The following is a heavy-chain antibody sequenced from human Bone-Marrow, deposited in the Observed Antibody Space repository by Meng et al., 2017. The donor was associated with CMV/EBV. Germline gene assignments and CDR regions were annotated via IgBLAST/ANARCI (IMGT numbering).Heavy chain of an antibody. CDR1: GFTFSSYG. CDR3: ARELRGLRDY. CDR2: INPDGSTT. J-gene: IGHJ4*02. Sequence: GESLKISCAASGFTFSSYGMHWVRQAPGKGLVWVSRINPDGSTTDYADSVKGRFTISRDNAKSTLYLQMNSLRVEDTALYYCARELRGLRDYWARGTLVTVSS. D-gene: IGHD3-10*01. V-gene: IGHV3-74*01.